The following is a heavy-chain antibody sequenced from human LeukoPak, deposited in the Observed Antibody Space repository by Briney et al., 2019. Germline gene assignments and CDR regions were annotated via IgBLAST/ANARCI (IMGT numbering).Heavy chain of an antibody. CDR3: STASRSQYAEYFHH. Sequence: GGSLRLSCAASGITFSRYAMHWVRQAPGKGLEYVSAITSNGGSTYYANSVKGRFIISRDNSKNTLYLQLGSLRADDMAMYYCSTASRSQYAEYFHHWGQGTLVTVSS. CDR2: ITSNGGST. CDR1: GITFSRYA. V-gene: IGHV3-64*01. D-gene: IGHD1-26*01. J-gene: IGHJ1*01.